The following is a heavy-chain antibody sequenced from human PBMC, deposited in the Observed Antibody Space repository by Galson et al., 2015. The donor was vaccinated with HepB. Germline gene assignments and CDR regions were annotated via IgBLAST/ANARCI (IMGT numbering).Heavy chain of an antibody. D-gene: IGHD2-15*01. J-gene: IGHJ5*02. CDR3: ARGAFVVGLRATQNNWFGP. CDR2: ISPHNRNT. Sequence: SVKVSCKASGYTFSRYSITWVRQAPGQGLEWMGWISPHNRNTTYAQKFQGRVTMTTDTSTSTAYMELRSLRFDDPAVYHCARGAFVVGLRATQNNWFGPWGQGTLVTVSS. V-gene: IGHV1-18*01. CDR1: GYTFSRYS.